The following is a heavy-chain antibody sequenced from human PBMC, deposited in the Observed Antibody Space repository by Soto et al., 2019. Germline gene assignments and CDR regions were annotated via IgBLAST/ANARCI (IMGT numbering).Heavy chain of an antibody. Sequence: PSETLSLTCAVSGGSISSSNWWSWVRQPPGKGLEWIGEIYHSGSTNYNPSLKSRVTISVDKSNNQFSLKLSSVTAADTAVYYCATHYDSSGYYRNFDYWGQGTLVTVSS. CDR1: GGSISSSNW. D-gene: IGHD3-22*01. CDR3: ATHYDSSGYYRNFDY. V-gene: IGHV4-4*02. CDR2: IYHSGST. J-gene: IGHJ4*02.